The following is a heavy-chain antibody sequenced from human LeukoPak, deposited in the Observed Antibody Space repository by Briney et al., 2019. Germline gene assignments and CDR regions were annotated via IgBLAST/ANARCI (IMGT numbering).Heavy chain of an antibody. CDR3: ARDTTPRIKLYSGSYWGD. J-gene: IGHJ4*02. V-gene: IGHV1-3*01. CDR2: INAGNGNT. Sequence: ASVKVSCKASGYTFTSYAMHWVRQAPGQRLGWMGWINAGNGNTKYSQKFQGRVTITRDTSASTAYMELSSLRSEDTAVYYCARDTTPRIKLYSGSYWGDWGQGTLVTVSS. CDR1: GYTFTSYA. D-gene: IGHD1-26*01.